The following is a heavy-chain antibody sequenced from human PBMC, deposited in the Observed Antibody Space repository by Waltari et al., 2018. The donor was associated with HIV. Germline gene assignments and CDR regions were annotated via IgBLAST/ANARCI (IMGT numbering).Heavy chain of an antibody. J-gene: IGHJ4*02. D-gene: IGHD1-7*01. CDR2: IDWDDDK. CDR1: GFSLSTSGMR. CDR3: ARTPITGTSFDY. Sequence: QVTLKESGPALVKPTQTLTLTCTFSGFSLSTSGMRVSWIRQPPGKALEWLARIDWDDDKFYSTSLKTRLTISKDTSKNQVVLTMTNMDPVDTATYFCARTPITGTSFDYWGQGTLVSVSS. V-gene: IGHV2-70*04.